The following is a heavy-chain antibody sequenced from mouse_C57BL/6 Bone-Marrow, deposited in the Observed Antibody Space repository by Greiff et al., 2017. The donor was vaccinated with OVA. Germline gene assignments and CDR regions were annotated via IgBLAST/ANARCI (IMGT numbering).Heavy chain of an antibody. CDR1: GFNIKDDY. Sequence: EVQLQQSGAELVRPGASVKLSCTASGFNIKDDYMHWVKQRPEQGLEWIGWIDPENGDTEYASKYQGKATITADTSSNTAYLQLSSLTSEDTAVYYCTTEGDTLFDYWGQGTTLTVSS. CDR3: TTEGDTLFDY. D-gene: IGHD3-3*01. J-gene: IGHJ2*01. V-gene: IGHV14-4*01. CDR2: IDPENGDT.